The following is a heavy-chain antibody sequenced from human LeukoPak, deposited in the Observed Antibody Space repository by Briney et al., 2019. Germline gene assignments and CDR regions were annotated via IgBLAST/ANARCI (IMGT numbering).Heavy chain of an antibody. CDR2: IYSGGST. D-gene: IGHD6-13*01. CDR3: ARAGAAAGTFDY. CDR1: GFTVSSNY. J-gene: IGHJ4*02. Sequence: GGSLRLSCAASGFTVSSNYMSWVRQAPGKGLEWVSAIYSGGSTYYADSVKGRFTISRDNSKNTLYLQMNSLRAEDTAVYYCARAGAAAGTFDYWGQGTLVTVSS. V-gene: IGHV3-53*01.